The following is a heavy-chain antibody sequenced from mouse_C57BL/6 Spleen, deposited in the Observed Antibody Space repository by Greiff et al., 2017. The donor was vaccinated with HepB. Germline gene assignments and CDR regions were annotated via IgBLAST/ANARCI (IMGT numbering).Heavy chain of an antibody. D-gene: IGHD1-1*01. CDR3: TRQHGSTSAWLAY. V-gene: IGHV1-15*01. CDR2: IDPETGGT. CDR1: GYTFTDYE. J-gene: IGHJ3*01. Sequence: VQLQQSGAELVRPGASVTLSCKASGYTFTDYEMHWVKQTPVHGLEWIGAIDPETGGTAYNQKFKGKAILTADKSSSTAYMELRSLTSEDSAVYYCTRQHGSTSAWLAYWGQGTLVTVAA.